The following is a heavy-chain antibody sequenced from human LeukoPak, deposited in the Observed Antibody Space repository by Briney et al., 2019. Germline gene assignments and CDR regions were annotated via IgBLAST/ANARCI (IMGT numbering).Heavy chain of an antibody. D-gene: IGHD3-10*01. J-gene: IGHJ4*02. CDR1: GFIFRSYA. Sequence: GGSLRLSCAASGFIFRSYAMSWVRQAPGKGLEWVSAISDSDGNTYYADSVKGRFTISRDNSKNTLYLQMNSLRAEDTAVYYCAKDRGIISDYWGQGTLVTVSS. V-gene: IGHV3-23*01. CDR3: AKDRGIISDY. CDR2: ISDSDGNT.